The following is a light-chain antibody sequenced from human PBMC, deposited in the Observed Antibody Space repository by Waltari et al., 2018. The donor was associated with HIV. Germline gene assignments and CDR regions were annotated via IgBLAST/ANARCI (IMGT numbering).Light chain of an antibody. Sequence: QAGLTQPPSVSKGLRQAATLTCTGNRDDVGNQGAAWLQQHQGHPPKLLSYRNNNRPSGISERFSASRSGNTASLTITGLQPEDEADYYCSSWDSSLSVVFGGGTKLTVL. CDR2: RNN. J-gene: IGLJ3*02. V-gene: IGLV10-54*04. CDR1: RDDVGNQG. CDR3: SSWDSSLSVV.